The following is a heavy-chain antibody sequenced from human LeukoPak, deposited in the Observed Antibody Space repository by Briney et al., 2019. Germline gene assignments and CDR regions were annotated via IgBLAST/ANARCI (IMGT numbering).Heavy chain of an antibody. V-gene: IGHV1-69*06. CDR2: IIPIFGTA. D-gene: IGHD3-10*01. CDR3: ARRPLGGTVSFDY. J-gene: IGHJ4*02. CDR1: GGTFSSYA. Sequence: ASVKVSCKASGGTFSSYAISWVRQAPGQGLEWMGGIIPIFGTANYAQKFQGRVTITADKSTSTAYMELSSLRSEDTAVYYCARRPLGGTVSFDYWGQGTLVTVSS.